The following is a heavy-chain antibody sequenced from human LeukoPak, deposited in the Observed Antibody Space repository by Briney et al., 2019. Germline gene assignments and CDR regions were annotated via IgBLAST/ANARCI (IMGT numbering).Heavy chain of an antibody. CDR3: ARVSGYDFWSGTTKDGAFDI. CDR1: GFTFSSYS. J-gene: IGHJ3*02. V-gene: IGHV3-21*01. D-gene: IGHD3-3*01. Sequence: PGGSLRLSCAASGFTFSSYSMNWVRQAPGKGLEWVSSISSSSSYIYYADSVKGRFTISRDNAKNSLYLQMNSLRAEDTAVYYCARVSGYDFWSGTTKDGAFDIWGQGTMVTVSS. CDR2: ISSSSSYI.